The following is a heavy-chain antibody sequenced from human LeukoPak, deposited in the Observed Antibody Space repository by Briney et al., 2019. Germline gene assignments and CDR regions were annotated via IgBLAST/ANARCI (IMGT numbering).Heavy chain of an antibody. CDR2: INPSNVDT. J-gene: IGHJ4*02. CDR3: ARSPIGASAY. Sequence: ASVKVSCNPSGYTFTDSYIHWVRQAPAVGLQWMGWINPSNVDTHYAEVFQSRVTMTRDTSIRTAYMELTGLTTDDTAVYYCARSPIGASAYWGRGTLVTVSS. V-gene: IGHV1-2*02. D-gene: IGHD3-10*01. CDR1: GYTFTDSY.